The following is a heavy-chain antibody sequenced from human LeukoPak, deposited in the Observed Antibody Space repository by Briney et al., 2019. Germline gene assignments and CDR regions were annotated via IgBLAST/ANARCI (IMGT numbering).Heavy chain of an antibody. Sequence: GESLRISCKGSGYSFTSYWISWVRQMPGKGLEWMGRIDPSDSYTNYSPSFQGHVTISADKSISTAYLQWSSLKSSDPAMFYCARPYCSSTSCYDYWGQGTLVTVSS. CDR2: IDPSDSYT. D-gene: IGHD2-2*01. CDR3: ARPYCSSTSCYDY. CDR1: GYSFTSYW. V-gene: IGHV5-10-1*01. J-gene: IGHJ4*02.